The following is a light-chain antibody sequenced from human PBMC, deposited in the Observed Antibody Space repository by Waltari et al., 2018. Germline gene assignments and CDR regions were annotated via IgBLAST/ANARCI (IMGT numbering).Light chain of an antibody. V-gene: IGKV1D-8*02. Sequence: AIWMTQSPSLLSASTGDRVTLSCRMSQGISSYFACYQQKPGKAPELLIYAASTLQSGVPSGFSCSGSGTDFTLTISCLQSEDFATYYCQQYYSFPITFGQGTRLEIK. CDR3: QQYYSFPIT. CDR2: AAS. CDR1: QGISSY. J-gene: IGKJ5*01.